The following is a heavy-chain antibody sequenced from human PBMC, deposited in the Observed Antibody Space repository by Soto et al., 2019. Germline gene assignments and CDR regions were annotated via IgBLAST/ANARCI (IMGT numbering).Heavy chain of an antibody. Sequence: GGSLRLSCAASGFTFSSYWMSWVRQAPGKGLEWVANIKQDGSEKYYVDSVKGRFTISRDNSKNSLYLQMNSLRAEDTAVYDCARGGNPLQLWLRDYYYYGMDVWGQGTTVTVSS. CDR1: GFTFSSYW. CDR3: ARGGNPLQLWLRDYYYYGMDV. J-gene: IGHJ6*02. D-gene: IGHD5-18*01. V-gene: IGHV3-7*01. CDR2: IKQDGSEK.